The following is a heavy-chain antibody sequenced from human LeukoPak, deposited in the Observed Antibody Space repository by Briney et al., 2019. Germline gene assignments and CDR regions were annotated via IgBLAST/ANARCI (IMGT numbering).Heavy chain of an antibody. J-gene: IGHJ3*02. Sequence: SGPTLVNPTQTLTLTCTFSGFSLTTSGMCVSWIRQPPGKALEWLARIDWDDAKYYSTSLKTTFTISKDTSKNQVVLTMTNLGPVDTATYYCARIERASRNAFDIWGQGTVVTVSS. V-gene: IGHV2-70*11. CDR2: IDWDDAK. CDR3: ARIERASRNAFDI. CDR1: GFSLTTSGMC.